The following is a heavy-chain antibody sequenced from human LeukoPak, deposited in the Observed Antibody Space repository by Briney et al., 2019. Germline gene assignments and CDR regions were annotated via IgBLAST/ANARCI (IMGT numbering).Heavy chain of an antibody. D-gene: IGHD2-21*01. CDR3: TTDCGGDCYTYYYYYYYMDV. Sequence: GGSLRLSCAASGFTFSSYWMSWVRQAPGKGLEWVGRIKSKTDGGTTDYAAPVKGRFTISRDDSKNTLYLQMNSLKTEDTAVYYCTTDCGGDCYTYYYYYYYMDVWGKGTTVTVSS. CDR2: IKSKTDGGTT. V-gene: IGHV3-15*01. CDR1: GFTFSSYW. J-gene: IGHJ6*03.